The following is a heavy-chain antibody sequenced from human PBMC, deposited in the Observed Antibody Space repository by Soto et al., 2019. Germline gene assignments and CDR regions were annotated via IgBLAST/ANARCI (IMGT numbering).Heavy chain of an antibody. CDR1: GDSISSTDYY. CDR2: IYYSGSS. D-gene: IGHD1-1*01. V-gene: IGHV4-31*03. Sequence: SETLSLTCTVSGDSISSTDYYWSWVRQHPGKGLEWIGYIYYSGSSYYNPSLKSRVTISVDTSKNQFSLKLNSVTAADTAVYYCARHRIRTGNYYMDVWGKGTTVTVSS. CDR3: ARHRIRTGNYYMDV. J-gene: IGHJ6*03.